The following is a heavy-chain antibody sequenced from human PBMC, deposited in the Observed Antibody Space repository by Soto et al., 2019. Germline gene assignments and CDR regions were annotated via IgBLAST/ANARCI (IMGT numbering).Heavy chain of an antibody. V-gene: IGHV3-15*07. CDR1: GFTFSNAW. D-gene: IGHD3-22*01. CDR2: IKSKTDGGTT. CDR3: TTGLTMIAVVNDY. J-gene: IGHJ4*02. Sequence: GGSLRLSCAASGFTFSNAWMNWVRQAPGKGLEWVGRIKSKTDGGTTDYAAPVKGRFTISRDDSKTTLYLQMNSLKTEDTAVYYCTTGLTMIAVVNDYWGQGTLVTVSS.